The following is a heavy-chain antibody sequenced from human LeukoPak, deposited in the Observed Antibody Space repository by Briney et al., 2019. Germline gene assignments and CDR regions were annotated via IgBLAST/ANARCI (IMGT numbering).Heavy chain of an antibody. CDR2: IYYSGNT. J-gene: IGHJ4*02. CDR1: GGSISSSSYY. D-gene: IGHD1-26*01. V-gene: IGHV4-39*02. CDR3: ARDYSGAGTVGATSGY. Sequence: SETLSLTCTVSGGSISSSSYYWDWIRQPPGEGLEWIGSIYYSGNTYYNPSLKSRVTISVDTPKNQFSLKLSSVTAADTAVYYCARDYSGAGTVGATSGYWGQGTLVTVSS.